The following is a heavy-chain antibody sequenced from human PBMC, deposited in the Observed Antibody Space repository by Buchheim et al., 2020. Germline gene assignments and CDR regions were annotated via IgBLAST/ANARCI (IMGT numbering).Heavy chain of an antibody. Sequence: EVQLVESGGGLVQPGGSLRLSCAASGFTFSSYSMNWVRQAPGKGLEWVSYISSSSSTIYYADSVKRRFTISKDNAKNSLYLQMNSLRAEDTAVYYCARDRYYDIPGGTGSMDVWGQGTT. CDR1: GFTFSSYS. D-gene: IGHD3-22*01. J-gene: IGHJ6*02. V-gene: IGHV3-48*01. CDR2: ISSSSSTI. CDR3: ARDRYYDIPGGTGSMDV.